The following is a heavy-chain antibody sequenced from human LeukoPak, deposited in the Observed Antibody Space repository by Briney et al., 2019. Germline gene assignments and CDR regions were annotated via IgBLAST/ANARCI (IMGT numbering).Heavy chain of an antibody. CDR1: GFTFSGYW. D-gene: IGHD1-26*01. Sequence: GGSLRLSCAASGFTFSGYWMMWVRQTPGKGLEWVANIKQDGSVKQYVDSVKGRFTISRDNAESSLYLQLNSLGAEDTAVYYCVRGGLYHYSGTSGDYWGQGTLVTVSS. V-gene: IGHV3-7*01. J-gene: IGHJ4*02. CDR3: VRGGLYHYSGTSGDY. CDR2: IKQDGSVK.